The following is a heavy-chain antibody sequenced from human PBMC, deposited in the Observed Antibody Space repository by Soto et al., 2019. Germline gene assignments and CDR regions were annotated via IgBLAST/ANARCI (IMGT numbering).Heavy chain of an antibody. J-gene: IGHJ4*02. D-gene: IGHD3-10*01. CDR2: ISAYNGNT. CDR3: ARVRAMVRGVTNFVDY. CDR1: GYTFTSYG. Sequence: GASVKVSCKASGYTFTSYGISWVRQAPGQGLEWMGWISAYNGNTNYAQKLQGRVTMTTDTSTSTAYMELRSLRSDDTAVYYCARVRAMVRGVTNFVDYWGQGTLVTVSS. V-gene: IGHV1-18*01.